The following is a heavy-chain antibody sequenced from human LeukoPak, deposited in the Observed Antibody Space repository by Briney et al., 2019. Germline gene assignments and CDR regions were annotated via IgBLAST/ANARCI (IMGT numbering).Heavy chain of an antibody. CDR1: GGSISSSSYY. J-gene: IGHJ4*02. V-gene: IGHV4-39*01. CDR2: IYYSGST. D-gene: IGHD2-2*01. Sequence: PSETLSLTCTVSGGSISSSSYYWGWIRQPPGKGLEWIGSIYYSGSTYYNPSLKSRVTISVDTSKNQFSLKLSSVTAADTAVYYCARGPSGTSCSLDYWGQGTLVTVSS. CDR3: ARGPSGTSCSLDY.